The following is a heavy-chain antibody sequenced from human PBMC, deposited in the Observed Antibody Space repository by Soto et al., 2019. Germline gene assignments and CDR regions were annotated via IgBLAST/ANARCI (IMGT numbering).Heavy chain of an antibody. V-gene: IGHV3-23*01. CDR1: GFTFSSYA. CDR2: ISGSGGST. CDR3: AKDQRCGYSNPPGPYGMDV. J-gene: IGHJ6*02. D-gene: IGHD4-4*01. Sequence: PGGSLRLSCAASGFTFSSYAMSWVRQAPGKGLEWVSAISGSGGSTYYADSVKGRFTISRDNSKNTLYLQMNSLRAEDTAVYYSAKDQRCGYSNPPGPYGMDVWGQGTTVTVSS.